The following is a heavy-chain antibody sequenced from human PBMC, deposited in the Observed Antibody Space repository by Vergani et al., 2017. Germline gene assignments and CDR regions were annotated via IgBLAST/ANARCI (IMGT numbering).Heavy chain of an antibody. CDR3: ARDLRVSGYDLSYYYYYGMDV. D-gene: IGHD5-12*01. Sequence: QVQLVQSGAEVKKPGASVKVSCKASGYTFTGYYMHWVRQAPGQGLEWMGRINPNSGGTNYAQKFQGRVTMTRDTSISTAYMELSRLRSDDTAVYYCARDLRVSGYDLSYYYYYGMDVWGQGTTVTVSS. CDR1: GYTFTGYY. CDR2: INPNSGGT. V-gene: IGHV1-2*06. J-gene: IGHJ6*02.